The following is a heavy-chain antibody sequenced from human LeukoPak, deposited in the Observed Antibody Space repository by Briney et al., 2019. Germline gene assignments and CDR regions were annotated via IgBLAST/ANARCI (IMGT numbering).Heavy chain of an antibody. Sequence: ASVKVSCKASGYTFTGYYMHWVRQAPGQGLEWMGWINPNSGGTNYAQKFQGRVTMTRDTSISTAYMELRSLRSDDTAVYYCARTGVYSGSYGDLDYWGQGTLVTVSS. J-gene: IGHJ4*02. D-gene: IGHD1-26*01. CDR3: ARTGVYSGSYGDLDY. CDR2: INPNSGGT. V-gene: IGHV1-2*02. CDR1: GYTFTGYY.